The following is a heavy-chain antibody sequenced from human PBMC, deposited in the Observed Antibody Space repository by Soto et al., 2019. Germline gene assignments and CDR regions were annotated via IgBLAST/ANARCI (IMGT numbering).Heavy chain of an antibody. CDR3: ARVSFRFLNGRHHDAFDI. J-gene: IGHJ3*02. D-gene: IGHD3-9*01. CDR2: INPNSGGT. CDR1: GYTFTGYY. V-gene: IGHV1-2*02. Sequence: ASVKVSCKASGYTFTGYYMHWVRQAPGQGLEWMGWINPNSGGTNYAQKFQGRVTMTRDTSISTAYMELSRLRSDDTAVYYCARVSFRFLNGRHHDAFDIWGQGTMVTVSS.